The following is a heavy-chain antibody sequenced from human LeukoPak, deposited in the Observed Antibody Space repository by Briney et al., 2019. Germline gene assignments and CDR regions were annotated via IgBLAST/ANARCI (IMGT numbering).Heavy chain of an antibody. D-gene: IGHD3-10*01. Sequence: PAGGPLRLSCAASGFTFSSYAMHWVRQAPGKGLEWVAVISYDGSNKYYADSVKGRFTISRDNSKNTLYLQMNSLRAEDTAVYYCARDRNPYYYGSGTKYWGQGTLVTVSS. CDR2: ISYDGSNK. J-gene: IGHJ4*02. CDR3: ARDRNPYYYGSGTKY. V-gene: IGHV3-30*04. CDR1: GFTFSSYA.